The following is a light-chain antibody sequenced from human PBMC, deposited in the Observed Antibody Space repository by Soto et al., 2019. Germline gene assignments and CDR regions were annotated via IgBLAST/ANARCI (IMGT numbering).Light chain of an antibody. V-gene: IGKV1-9*01. J-gene: IGKJ3*01. CDR1: QTVSSY. Sequence: DIQMTQSPSSLSASVGDRVTITCRASQTVSSYLVWYQQKPGKAPKVLITDASTLQSGVPPRFSGSGFGTEFTLTIRGLQPEDVATYYCQQLNNFVTFGPGTKVDIK. CDR3: QQLNNFVT. CDR2: DAS.